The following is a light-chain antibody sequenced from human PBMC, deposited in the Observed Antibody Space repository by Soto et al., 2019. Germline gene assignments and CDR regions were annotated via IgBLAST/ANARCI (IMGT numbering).Light chain of an antibody. J-gene: IGKJ2*01. Sequence: DIQMTQSPSSLSASVGDRVTITCRASQGISNYLAWYQQKPGKVPKLLIYAASTLQSGVPSRFSGSGSGTDFTLTISSLHPEDVATDYCQKYNSAPHTCGQGPKLEI. CDR1: QGISNY. CDR2: AAS. V-gene: IGKV1-27*01. CDR3: QKYNSAPHT.